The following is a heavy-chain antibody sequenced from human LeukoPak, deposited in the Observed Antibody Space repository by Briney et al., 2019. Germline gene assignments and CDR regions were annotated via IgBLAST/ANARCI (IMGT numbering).Heavy chain of an antibody. Sequence: ASVKVSCKASGYTFTSYYMHWVRQAPGEGLEWMGIINPSGGSTSYAQKFQGRVTMTRDMSTSTVYMELSSLRSEDTAVYYCARVAAEVVGVPGAIGFGWLRRDYYYMDVWGKGTTVTISS. CDR3: ARVAAEVVGVPGAIGFGWLRRDYYYMDV. J-gene: IGHJ6*03. CDR1: GYTFTSYY. D-gene: IGHD2-2*02. CDR2: INPSGGST. V-gene: IGHV1-46*01.